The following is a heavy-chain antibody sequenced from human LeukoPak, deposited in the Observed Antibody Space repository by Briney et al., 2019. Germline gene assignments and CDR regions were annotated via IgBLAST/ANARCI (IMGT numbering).Heavy chain of an antibody. CDR1: GGSISSGSYY. Sequence: SETLSLTCTVSGGSISSGSYYWSWIRQPAGKGLEWIGRIYTSGSTYYNPSLKSRVTISVDTSKNQFSLKLSSVTAADTAVYYCARDVWFGAGRTFDYWGQGTLVTVSS. CDR3: ARDVWFGAGRTFDY. J-gene: IGHJ4*02. D-gene: IGHD3-10*01. V-gene: IGHV4-61*02. CDR2: IYTSGST.